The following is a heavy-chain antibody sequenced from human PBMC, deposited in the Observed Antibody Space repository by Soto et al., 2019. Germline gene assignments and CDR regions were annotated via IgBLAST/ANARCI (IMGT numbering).Heavy chain of an antibody. CDR3: ARGAYYGSGSYLTPSPFFDY. D-gene: IGHD3-10*01. Sequence: PGGSLRLSCAASGFTFSDYYMSWIRQAPGKGLEWVSYISSSGSTIYYADSVKGRFTISRDNAKNSLYLQMNSLRAEDTAVYYCARGAYYGSGSYLTPSPFFDYWGQGTLVTVSS. CDR2: ISSSGSTI. CDR1: GFTFSDYY. V-gene: IGHV3-11*01. J-gene: IGHJ4*02.